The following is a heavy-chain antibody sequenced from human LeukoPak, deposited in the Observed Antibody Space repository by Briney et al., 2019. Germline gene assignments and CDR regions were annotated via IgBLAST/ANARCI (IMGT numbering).Heavy chain of an antibody. CDR3: AKDTSYCSSTSCYSYIYYYGMDV. CDR1: GFTFSSYG. V-gene: IGHV3-30*18. Sequence: GGSLRLSCAASGFTFSSYGMHWVRPAPGKGLEWVAVISYDGSNKYYADSVKGRFTISRDNSKNTLYLQMNSLRAEDTAVYYCAKDTSYCSSTSCYSYIYYYGMDVWGQGTTVTVSS. CDR2: ISYDGSNK. D-gene: IGHD2-2*02. J-gene: IGHJ6*02.